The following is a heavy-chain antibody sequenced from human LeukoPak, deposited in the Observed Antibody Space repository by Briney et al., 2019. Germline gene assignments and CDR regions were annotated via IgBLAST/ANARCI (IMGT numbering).Heavy chain of an antibody. Sequence: SETLSLTCTVSGGSISSGDNYWSWIRQPPGKGLEWIGYIYYSGSTYYNPSLKSRVTISVDTSKDQFSLKLSSVTAADTAVYYCARDRNGDYENWFDPWGQGTLVTVSS. CDR2: IYYSGST. CDR3: ARDRNGDYENWFDP. J-gene: IGHJ5*02. CDR1: GGSISSGDNY. D-gene: IGHD4-17*01. V-gene: IGHV4-30-4*01.